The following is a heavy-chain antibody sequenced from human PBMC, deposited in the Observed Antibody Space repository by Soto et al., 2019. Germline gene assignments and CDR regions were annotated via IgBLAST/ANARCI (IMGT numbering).Heavy chain of an antibody. CDR3: ARGGQLYSRIAVAGAPAFDI. Sequence: GASVKVSCKASGYTFTSYYMHWVRQAPGQGLEWMGIINPSGGSTSYAQKFQGRVTMTRDTSTSTVYMELSSLRSEDTAVYYCARGGQLYSRIAVAGAPAFDIWGQGTMVTVSS. J-gene: IGHJ3*02. V-gene: IGHV1-46*03. D-gene: IGHD6-19*01. CDR2: INPSGGST. CDR1: GYTFTSYY.